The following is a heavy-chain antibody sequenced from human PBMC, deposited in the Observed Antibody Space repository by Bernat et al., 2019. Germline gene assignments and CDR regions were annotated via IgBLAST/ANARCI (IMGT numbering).Heavy chain of an antibody. V-gene: IGHV4-61*01. D-gene: IGHD4/OR15-4a*01. Sequence: QVQLQESGPGLVKPSETLSLTCTVSGGSVSSGSFYWSWIRQPPGKGLEWIGYIYYSGSTIYNPSLKSRVTISADTSNNQFSLKVGSVTPADTAFYYCARRGPGAVFDYWGQGALVTISS. J-gene: IGHJ4*02. CDR1: GGSVSSGSFY. CDR3: ARRGPGAVFDY. CDR2: IYYSGST.